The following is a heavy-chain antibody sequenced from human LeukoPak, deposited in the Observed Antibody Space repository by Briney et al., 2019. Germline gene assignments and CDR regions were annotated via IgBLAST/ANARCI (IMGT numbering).Heavy chain of an antibody. CDR1: GFTFSDYY. V-gene: IGHV3-11*04. Sequence: GGSLRLSCAASGFTFSDYYMSWIRQAPGKGVEWVSYISSSGTTIYYAASVKGRVTISRDNAKNSLYLQMTSLRAEDTAVYYCARDAYWFDPWGQGTLVSVSS. CDR2: ISSSGTTI. CDR3: ARDAYWFDP. J-gene: IGHJ5*02.